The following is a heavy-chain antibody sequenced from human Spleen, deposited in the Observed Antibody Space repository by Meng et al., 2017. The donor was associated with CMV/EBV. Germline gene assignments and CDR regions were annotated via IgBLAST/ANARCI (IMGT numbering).Heavy chain of an antibody. CDR2: IDPTSGGT. D-gene: IGHD6-19*01. J-gene: IGHJ4*02. Sequence: KTSGYTFTGHYLHWVRQAPGQGLEWMGRIDPTSGGTYYAERFQGRITLTRDTSMSATFMELSRLRHDDTAIYYCARVTSGWSPPLFDYWGQGSLVTVSS. CDR3: ARVTSGWSPPLFDY. V-gene: IGHV1-2*06. CDR1: GYTFTGHY.